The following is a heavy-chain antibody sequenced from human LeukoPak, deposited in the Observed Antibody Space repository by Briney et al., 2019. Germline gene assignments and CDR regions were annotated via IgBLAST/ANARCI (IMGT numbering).Heavy chain of an antibody. CDR2: IYYSGST. J-gene: IGHJ5*02. D-gene: IGHD6-13*01. Sequence: SETLSLTCTVSGGSISSSSYYWGWIRQPPGKGLEWIGSIYYSGSTYYNPSLKSRVTISVDTSKNQFSLKLSSVTAADTAAYYCAKFDSSSWYEAPENWFDPWGQGTLVTVSS. V-gene: IGHV4-39*07. CDR1: GGSISSSSYY. CDR3: AKFDSSSWYEAPENWFDP.